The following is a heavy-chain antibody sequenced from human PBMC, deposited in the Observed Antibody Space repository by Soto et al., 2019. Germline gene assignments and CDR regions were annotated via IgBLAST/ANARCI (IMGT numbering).Heavy chain of an antibody. Sequence: EVQLVESGGGLVQPGGSLRLSCAASGFTFSSYWLSWVRQAPGKGLEWVANIKPDGSEKYYVDSVRGRFTISRDNAKNSRSLQMNSLRAEDTAVYYCARDWRDGDNHGPDYWGQGTLVTVSS. D-gene: IGHD3-3*01. CDR3: ARDWRDGDNHGPDY. V-gene: IGHV3-7*04. J-gene: IGHJ4*02. CDR2: IKPDGSEK. CDR1: GFTFSSYW.